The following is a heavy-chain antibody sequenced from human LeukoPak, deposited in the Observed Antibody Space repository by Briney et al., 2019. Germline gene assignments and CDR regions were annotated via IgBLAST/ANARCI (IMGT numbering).Heavy chain of an antibody. CDR3: AKGARYCSSTSCPKYRSDYYYYYMDV. CDR2: ISGSGGST. J-gene: IGHJ6*03. Sequence: PGGSLRLSCAASGFTFSSYAMSWVRQAPGKGLEWVSAISGSGGSTYYADSVKGRFTISRHNSKNTLYLQMNSLRAEDTAVFYCAKGARYCSSTSCPKYRSDYYYYYMDVWGKGTTVTVSS. V-gene: IGHV3-23*01. D-gene: IGHD2-2*01. CDR1: GFTFSSYA.